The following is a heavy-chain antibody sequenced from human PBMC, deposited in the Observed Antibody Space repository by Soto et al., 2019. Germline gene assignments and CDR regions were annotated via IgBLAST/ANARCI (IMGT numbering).Heavy chain of an antibody. CDR3: AKDLSWGQSDY. CDR2: IKPDGTTT. J-gene: IGHJ4*02. D-gene: IGHD3-16*01. CDR1: GFTFSSYW. V-gene: IGHV3-74*02. Sequence: DVKLVESGGGLVQPGESLRLSCAASGFTFSSYWMHWFRQDPGMGLVWVATIKPDGTTTQYADFVKGRFTVSRDNARTILFLQMNGLKAEDTALYYCAKDLSWGQSDYWGRGTLVTVSS.